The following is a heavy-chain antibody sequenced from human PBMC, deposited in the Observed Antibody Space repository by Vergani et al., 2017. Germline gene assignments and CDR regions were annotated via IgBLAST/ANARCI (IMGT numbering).Heavy chain of an antibody. V-gene: IGHV3-66*01. CDR2: IYSGGST. J-gene: IGHJ4*02. CDR3: ARDGDIYGEPSGY. Sequence: EVQLVESGGGLVKPGGSLRLSCAASGFTFSSNYMSWVRQAPGKGLEWVSVIYSGGSTYYADSVKGRFTISRDNSKNTLYLQMNSLRAEDTAVYYCARDGDIYGEPSGYWGQGTLVTVSS. CDR1: GFTFSSNY. D-gene: IGHD4-17*01.